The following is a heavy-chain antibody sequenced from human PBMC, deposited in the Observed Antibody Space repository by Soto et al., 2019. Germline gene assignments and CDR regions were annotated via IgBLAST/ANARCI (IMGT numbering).Heavy chain of an antibody. CDR3: AKVGTTGGTMDV. D-gene: IGHD1-26*01. Sequence: QVQLVESGGGVVQPGRSLRLSCAASGFTFSTYGMHWVRQAPGKGLEWVALISYDGSNEYYADSVKGRFTISRDNSKNTLYLQMNSLRAEDTAVYYCAKVGTTGGTMDVWGQGTTVTVSS. CDR2: ISYDGSNE. V-gene: IGHV3-30*18. CDR1: GFTFSTYG. J-gene: IGHJ6*02.